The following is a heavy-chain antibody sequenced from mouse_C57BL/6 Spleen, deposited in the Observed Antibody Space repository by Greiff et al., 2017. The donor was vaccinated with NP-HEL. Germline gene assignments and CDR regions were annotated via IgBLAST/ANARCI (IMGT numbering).Heavy chain of an antibody. D-gene: IGHD1-1*01. CDR1: GYTFTSYW. CDR3: AWGFNYYGSSQSPFDY. J-gene: IGHJ2*01. Sequence: VQLQQPGAELVKPGASVKMSCKASGYTFTSYWITWVKQRPGQGLEWIGDIYPGSGSTNYNEKFKSKATLTVDTSSSTAYMQLSSLTSEDSAVYYCAWGFNYYGSSQSPFDYWGQGTTLTVSS. CDR2: IYPGSGST. V-gene: IGHV1-55*01.